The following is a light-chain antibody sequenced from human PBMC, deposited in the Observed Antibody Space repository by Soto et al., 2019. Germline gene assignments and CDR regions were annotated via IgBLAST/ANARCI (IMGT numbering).Light chain of an antibody. Sequence: EKLMTQSPAPLSVSLGERATLSCRASQSVSSNLAWYQQKPGQAPRLLIYGASTRATGIPDRFSGSGSGTDFTLTISSLQSEDFAVYFCQQYHNWPGTFGQGTKVESK. CDR2: GAS. J-gene: IGKJ1*01. V-gene: IGKV3-15*01. CDR3: QQYHNWPGT. CDR1: QSVSSN.